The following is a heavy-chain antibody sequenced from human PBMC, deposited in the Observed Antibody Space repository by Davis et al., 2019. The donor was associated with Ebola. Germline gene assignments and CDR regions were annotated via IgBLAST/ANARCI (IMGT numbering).Heavy chain of an antibody. CDR1: GYTFTGYY. CDR3: ASIMSSYYYYGMDV. Sequence: ASVKVSCKASGYTFTGYYMHWVRQAPGQGLEWMGWINPNSGGPNYAQKFQGRVTMTRDTSISTAYMELSRLRSDDTAVYYCASIMSSYYYYGMDVWGQGTTVTVSS. J-gene: IGHJ6*02. CDR2: INPNSGGP. D-gene: IGHD3-16*01. V-gene: IGHV1-2*02.